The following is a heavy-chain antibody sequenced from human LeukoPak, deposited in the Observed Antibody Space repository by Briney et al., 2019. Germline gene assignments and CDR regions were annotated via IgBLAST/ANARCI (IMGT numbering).Heavy chain of an antibody. CDR2: VYPGDSDT. CDR3: ARVVNLSFDY. J-gene: IGHJ4*02. CDR1: GYSFTTYW. Sequence: GESLKISCKSSGYSFTTYWIAWVRQVPGRALEWMGIVYPGDSDTRYSPSFEGQVTFSADKSINTAYLQWNSLKASDTAMYYCARVVNLSFDYWGQGTLVTASS. V-gene: IGHV5-51*01. D-gene: IGHD2-15*01.